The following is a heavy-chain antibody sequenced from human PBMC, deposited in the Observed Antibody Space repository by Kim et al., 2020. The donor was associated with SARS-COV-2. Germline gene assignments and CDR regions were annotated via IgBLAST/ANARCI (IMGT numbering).Heavy chain of an antibody. J-gene: IGHJ5*02. CDR2: IYYSGST. Sequence: SETLSLTCTVSGGSISSYYWSWIRQPPGKGLEWIGYIYYSGSTNYNPSLKSRVTISVDTSKNQFSLKLSSVTAADTAVYYCARVLSAAGTGDWFDPWGQGTLVTVSS. CDR1: GGSISSYY. V-gene: IGHV4-59*13. D-gene: IGHD6-13*01. CDR3: ARVLSAAGTGDWFDP.